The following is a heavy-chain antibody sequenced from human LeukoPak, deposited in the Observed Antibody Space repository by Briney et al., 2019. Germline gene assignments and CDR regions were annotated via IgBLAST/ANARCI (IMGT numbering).Heavy chain of an antibody. D-gene: IGHD3-3*01. CDR2: ISAYNGNT. CDR1: GYTFTSYG. V-gene: IGHV1-18*01. J-gene: IGHJ3*02. Sequence: ASVKVSCKASGYTFTSYGISWVRQAPGQGLEWMGWISAYNGNTNYAQKLQGRVTMTTDTSTSTAYMELRSLRSDDTAVYYCARQYYDFWSGQTIDAFDIWGQGTMVTVSS. CDR3: ARQYYDFWSGQTIDAFDI.